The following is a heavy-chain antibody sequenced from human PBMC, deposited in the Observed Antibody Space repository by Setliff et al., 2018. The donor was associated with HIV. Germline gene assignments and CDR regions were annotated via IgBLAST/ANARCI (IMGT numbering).Heavy chain of an antibody. CDR1: GFSISSDYY. CDR3: ARVYYDILTGYPQGWFDP. V-gene: IGHV4-38-2*02. J-gene: IGHJ5*02. Sequence: SETLSLTCTVSGFSISSDYYGGWIRQPPGKGLEWIGSIYHSGSTYYNPSLQSRVTMAVDTSKNQFSLKLSSVTAADTAVYYCARVYYDILTGYPQGWFDPWGQGTLVTVSS. CDR2: IYHSGST. D-gene: IGHD3-9*01.